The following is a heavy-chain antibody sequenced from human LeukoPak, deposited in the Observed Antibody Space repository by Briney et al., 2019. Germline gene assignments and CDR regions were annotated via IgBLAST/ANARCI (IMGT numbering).Heavy chain of an antibody. D-gene: IGHD3-16*01. Sequence: SQTLSLTCTVSGGSISSGDYYWSWIRQPPGKGLEWIGYIYYSGSTYYNPSLKSRVTISVDTSKNQFSLKLSSVTAADTAVHYCARDRLGDPIDYWGQGTLVTVSS. J-gene: IGHJ4*02. V-gene: IGHV4-30-4*08. CDR3: ARDRLGDPIDY. CDR2: IYYSGST. CDR1: GGSISSGDYY.